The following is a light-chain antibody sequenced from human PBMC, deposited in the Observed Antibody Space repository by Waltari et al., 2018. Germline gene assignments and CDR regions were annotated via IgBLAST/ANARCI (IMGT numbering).Light chain of an antibody. CDR3: QQYNNWPRT. J-gene: IGKJ2*01. Sequence: EIVMTQSPATLSVSPGERATLSCRASQSVGSNLAWYQQKPGQAPRLLIYNTSTRTTGIPARFSGSGSGTEFTLTISSLQSEDFAVYYCQQYNNWPRTFGQGTKPEIK. CDR2: NTS. CDR1: QSVGSN. V-gene: IGKV3-15*01.